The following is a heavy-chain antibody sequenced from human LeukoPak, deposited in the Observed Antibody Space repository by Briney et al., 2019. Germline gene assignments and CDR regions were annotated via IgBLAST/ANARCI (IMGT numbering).Heavy chain of an antibody. D-gene: IGHD4-23*01. CDR3: ARVARGNSGAFDI. CDR1: GFTFTTYS. Sequence: GGSLRLSCAASGFTFTTYSMTWVRQAPGKGLEWVSSISSSNSYIYYADTLKGRFTISRDNAKNSLYLQMKSLRAGDTAVYYCARVARGNSGAFDIWGQGTMVTVSS. V-gene: IGHV3-21*01. J-gene: IGHJ3*02. CDR2: ISSSNSYI.